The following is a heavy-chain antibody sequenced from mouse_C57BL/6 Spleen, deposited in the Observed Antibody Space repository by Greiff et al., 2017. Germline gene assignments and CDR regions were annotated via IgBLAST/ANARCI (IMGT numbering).Heavy chain of an antibody. CDR2: IYPSDSET. D-gene: IGHD1-1*01. CDR1: GYTFTSYW. J-gene: IGHJ2*01. V-gene: IGHV1-61*01. Sequence: QVQLQQPGAELVRPGSSVKLSCKASGYTFTSYWMDWVKQRPGQGLEWIGNIYPSDSETHDNQKFKNKATLTVDKSSSTAYMQLSSLTSEDSAVYYCARRNYGSNHYFDYWGQGTTLTVSS. CDR3: ARRNYGSNHYFDY.